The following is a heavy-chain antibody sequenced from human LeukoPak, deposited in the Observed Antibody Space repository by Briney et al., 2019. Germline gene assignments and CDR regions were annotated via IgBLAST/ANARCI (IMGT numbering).Heavy chain of an antibody. CDR3: AKTPWAGTCFDY. J-gene: IGHJ4*02. CDR1: GFTFSSYA. D-gene: IGHD6-19*01. Sequence: GGSLRLSCAASGFTFSSYAMSWVRQAPEKGLEWVSAISGSGGSTYYADSVKGRFTISRDNSKNTLYLQMNGLRAEDTAVYYCAKTPWAGTCFDYWGQGTLVTVSS. V-gene: IGHV3-23*01. CDR2: ISGSGGST.